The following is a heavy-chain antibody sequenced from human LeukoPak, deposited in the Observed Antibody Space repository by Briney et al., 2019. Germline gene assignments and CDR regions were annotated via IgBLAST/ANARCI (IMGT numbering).Heavy chain of an antibody. D-gene: IGHD5-24*01. Sequence: SETLSLTCTVSGVSISGSNNFWGWIRQPPWKGLEWIGSVHYSGTTYYIPSLKSRVTISVDTSKNQFSLKLSSVTAADTAVYYCARHEEEDGYNAKTFGYWGQGTLVTVSS. CDR3: ARHEEEDGYNAKTFGY. V-gene: IGHV4-39*01. CDR1: GVSISGSNNF. J-gene: IGHJ4*02. CDR2: VHYSGTT.